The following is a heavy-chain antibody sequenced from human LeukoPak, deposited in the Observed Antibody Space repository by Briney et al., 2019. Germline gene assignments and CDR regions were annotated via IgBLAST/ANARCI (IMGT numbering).Heavy chain of an antibody. CDR2: ISYDGSNK. CDR1: GFTFSSYG. Sequence: HPGGSLRLSCAASGFTFSSYGMHWVRQAPGKGLEWVAVISYDGSNKYYADSVKGRFTISRDNSKNTLYLKMNSLRAEDTAVYYCADPPRDIWGQGTMVTVSS. CDR3: ADPPRDI. V-gene: IGHV3-30*03. J-gene: IGHJ3*02.